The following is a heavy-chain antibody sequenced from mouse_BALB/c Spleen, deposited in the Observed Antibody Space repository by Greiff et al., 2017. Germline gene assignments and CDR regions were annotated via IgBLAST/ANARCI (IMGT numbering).Heavy chain of an antibody. J-gene: IGHJ2*01. CDR1: GFTFSSFG. Sequence: DVHLVESGGGLVQPGGSRKLSCAASGFTFSSFGMHWVRQAPEKGLEWVAYISSGSSTIYYADTVKGRFTISRDNPKNTLFLQMTSLRSEDTAMYYCARLNYYGSSPGYFDYWGQGTTLTVSS. CDR2: ISSGSSTI. CDR3: ARLNYYGSSPGYFDY. D-gene: IGHD1-1*01. V-gene: IGHV5-17*02.